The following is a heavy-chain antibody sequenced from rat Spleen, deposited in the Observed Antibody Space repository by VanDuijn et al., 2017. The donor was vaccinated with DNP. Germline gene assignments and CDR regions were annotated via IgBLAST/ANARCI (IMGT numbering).Heavy chain of an antibody. CDR1: EFTFSNSD. J-gene: IGHJ4*01. CDR2: INSNGVST. D-gene: IGHD1-3*01. CDR3: ARDDYGSSGAMDP. V-gene: IGHV5-19*01. Sequence: EVQLVESGGGLVQPGRSLKLSCAASEFTFSNSDVAWVRQAPKKGLEWVTSINSNGVSTSYLASVKGRFTISRDNAKSILYLQMDSLRSEDTATYYCARDDYGSSGAMDPWGQGTSVTVSS.